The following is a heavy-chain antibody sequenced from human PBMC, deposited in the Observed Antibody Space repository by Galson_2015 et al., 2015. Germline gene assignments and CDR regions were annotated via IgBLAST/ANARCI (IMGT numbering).Heavy chain of an antibody. Sequence: SLRLSCAASRFVFSSYWMSWVRQAPGKGLEWVANIKQDGSEKYYVDSVKGRFTISRDNAKNSLYLQINSLRVEDTAIYYCATYVRTWYYFDYWGQGTLVTVSS. CDR1: RFVFSSYW. V-gene: IGHV3-7*01. D-gene: IGHD6-13*01. J-gene: IGHJ4*02. CDR3: ATYVRTWYYFDY. CDR2: IKQDGSEK.